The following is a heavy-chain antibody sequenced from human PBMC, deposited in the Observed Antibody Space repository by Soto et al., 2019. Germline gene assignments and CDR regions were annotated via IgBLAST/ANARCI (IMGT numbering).Heavy chain of an antibody. D-gene: IGHD3-3*01. J-gene: IGHJ4*02. Sequence: PGGSLRLSCAASGFTFSSYAMSWVRQAPGKGLEKVSAISGSGGSTYYADSVKGRFNTSRDNSKNTLYLQMNSLRAEDTAVYYCAKDTTTIFGVPQHYYFDYWGQGTLVTVSS. CDR1: GFTFSSYA. CDR2: ISGSGGST. CDR3: AKDTTTIFGVPQHYYFDY. V-gene: IGHV3-23*01.